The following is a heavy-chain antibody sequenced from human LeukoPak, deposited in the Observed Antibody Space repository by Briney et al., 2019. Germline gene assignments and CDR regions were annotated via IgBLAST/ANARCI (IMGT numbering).Heavy chain of an antibody. CDR3: ARDRRYYHDTDGQFDY. CDR2: IYYNGST. D-gene: IGHD3-22*01. CDR1: GRSISSYY. J-gene: IGHJ4*02. Sequence: SETLSLTCTVSGRSISSYYWNWIRQPPGKGLEWIGFIYYNGSTNYNPSLKSRVTISVDTSKNRFSLKLSSVTAADTAVYYCARDRRYYHDTDGQFDYWGQGTLVTVSS. V-gene: IGHV4-59*01.